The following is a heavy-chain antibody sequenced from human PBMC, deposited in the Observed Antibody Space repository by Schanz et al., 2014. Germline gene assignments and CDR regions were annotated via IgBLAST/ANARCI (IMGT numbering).Heavy chain of an antibody. D-gene: IGHD5-12*01. CDR3: ARDGGRDGYNLAFDV. CDR1: GFTVNTNY. Sequence: EVQLLESGGGLAQPGGSLSLSCAVSGFTVNTNYMSWVRQAPGKGLEWISSMYINSGSTQYADSVKGRFIISRDSSKNTLFLQMNSLRAEDTAVYFCARDGGRDGYNLAFDVWGQGTLVTVSS. J-gene: IGHJ3*01. CDR2: MYINSGST. V-gene: IGHV3-53*01.